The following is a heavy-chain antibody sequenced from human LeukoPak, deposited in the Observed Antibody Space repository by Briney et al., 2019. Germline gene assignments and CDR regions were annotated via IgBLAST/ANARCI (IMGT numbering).Heavy chain of an antibody. D-gene: IGHD3-22*01. V-gene: IGHV3-66*01. CDR1: GFTVSSNY. CDR2: IYSGGRT. CDR3: AKGSYYYDRNDAFDI. J-gene: IGHJ3*02. Sequence: GGSLRLSCVASGFTVSSNYMTWVRQAPGKGLEWVSIIYSGGRTYYADSVKGRFTISRDNSKNTLYLQMNSLRAEDTAVYYCAKGSYYYDRNDAFDIWGQGTMVTVSS.